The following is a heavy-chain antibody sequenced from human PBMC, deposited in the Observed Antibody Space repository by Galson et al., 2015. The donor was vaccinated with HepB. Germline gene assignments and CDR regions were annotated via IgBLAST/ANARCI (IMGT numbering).Heavy chain of an antibody. CDR1: GFTVSDNF. Sequence: SLRLSCAVSGFTVSDNFMAWVRQTPGEGLDWVTIIYSAGHAYFTGSVKGRFSISRDTSNNILSLEMKSLRPDDTAVYYCAKLSFGKLFIESWGQGTMVTVSS. J-gene: IGHJ4*02. D-gene: IGHD1-14*01. CDR3: AKLSFGKLFIES. CDR2: IYSAGHA. V-gene: IGHV3-66*01.